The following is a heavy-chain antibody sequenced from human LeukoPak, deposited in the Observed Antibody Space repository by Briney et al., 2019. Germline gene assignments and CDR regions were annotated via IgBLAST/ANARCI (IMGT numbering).Heavy chain of an antibody. Sequence: PGGSLRLSCAASGFTFDNYVMTWVRQAPGKGLVWVSRINSDGSSTSYADSVKGRFTISRDNAKNTLYLQMNSLRAEDTAVYYCATLWAVEYSSSFPAFDYWGQGTLVTVSS. CDR1: GFTFDNYV. V-gene: IGHV3-74*01. J-gene: IGHJ4*02. CDR2: INSDGSST. CDR3: ATLWAVEYSSSFPAFDY. D-gene: IGHD6-6*01.